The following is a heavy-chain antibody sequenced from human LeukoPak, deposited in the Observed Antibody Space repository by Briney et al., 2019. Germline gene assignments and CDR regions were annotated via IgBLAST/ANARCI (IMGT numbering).Heavy chain of an antibody. D-gene: IGHD6-19*01. Sequence: GGSLRLSCAASGFTFSGYAMSWVRQAPGKGLEWVSGIRGGGGSTYYADSVKGRFTISRDNSKNTLYLQMNSLRVEDTAVYYCARDVYSGGWYMGYYFDYWGQGSLVTVSA. J-gene: IGHJ4*02. CDR2: IRGGGGST. CDR1: GFTFSGYA. CDR3: ARDVYSGGWYMGYYFDY. V-gene: IGHV3-23*01.